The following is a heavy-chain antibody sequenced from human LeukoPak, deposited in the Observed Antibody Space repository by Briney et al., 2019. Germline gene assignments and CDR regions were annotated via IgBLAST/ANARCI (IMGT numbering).Heavy chain of an antibody. Sequence: SETLSLTCTVSGGSISSNSHYWGWIRQPPGKGLEWIGNIYYSGSTYYNPSLKSRVTISIDTSKNQFSLKLSSVTATDTAVYYCASLREGGVAHWFDPWGQGTLVTVSS. V-gene: IGHV4-39*01. CDR1: GGSISSNSHY. J-gene: IGHJ5*02. CDR3: ASLREGGVAHWFDP. CDR2: IYYSGST. D-gene: IGHD2-15*01.